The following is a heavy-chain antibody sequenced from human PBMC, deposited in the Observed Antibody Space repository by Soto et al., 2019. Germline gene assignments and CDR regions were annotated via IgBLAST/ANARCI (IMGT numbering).Heavy chain of an antibody. Sequence: SETLSLTCPFSGFTISSGDYYWSWIRQPPGKGLEWIGYIYYSGSTYYNPSLKSRVTISVDTSKNQFSLKLSSVTAADTAVYYCARGPGPITMVRRRRPYYGMDVWGQGTTVTVSS. CDR3: ARGPGPITMVRRRRPYYGMDV. CDR2: IYYSGST. CDR1: GFTISSGDYY. J-gene: IGHJ6*02. V-gene: IGHV4-30-4*01. D-gene: IGHD3-10*01.